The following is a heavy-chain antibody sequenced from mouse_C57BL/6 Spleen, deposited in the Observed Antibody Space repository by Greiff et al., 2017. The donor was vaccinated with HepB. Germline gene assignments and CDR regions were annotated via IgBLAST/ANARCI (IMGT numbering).Heavy chain of an antibody. CDR1: GFTFSDYG. D-gene: IGHD2-4*01. CDR2: ISSGSSTI. V-gene: IGHV5-17*01. Sequence: EVMLVESGGGLVKPGGSLKLSCAASGFTFSDYGMHWVRQAPEKGLEWVAYISSGSSTIYYADTVKGRFTISRDNAKNTLFLQMTSLRSEDTAMYYCAGDYDGYYFDYWGQGTTLTVSS. J-gene: IGHJ2*01. CDR3: AGDYDGYYFDY.